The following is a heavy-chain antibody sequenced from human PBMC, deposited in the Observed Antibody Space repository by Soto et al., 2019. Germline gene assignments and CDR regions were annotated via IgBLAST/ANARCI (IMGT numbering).Heavy chain of an antibody. D-gene: IGHD6-19*01. J-gene: IGHJ4*02. CDR2: IKRKGQGETT. CDR1: GFILSNPC. CDR3: TTDLPSSTGWASDF. V-gene: IGHV3-15*07. Sequence: EVQLVESGGGLVQPGGSLRLSCAASGFILSNPCMNWARQPPGRGLEWVARIKRKGQGETTDHAAPVKGRFIISRDDSQSMLHLQMNSLKNEDTGIYYCTTDLPSSTGWASDFWGEGALVTVSS.